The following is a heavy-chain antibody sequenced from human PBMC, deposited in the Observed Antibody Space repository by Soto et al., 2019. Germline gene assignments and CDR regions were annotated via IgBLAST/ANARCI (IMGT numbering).Heavy chain of an antibody. CDR3: VRDFATVYDF. CDR2: ISYDGRNK. V-gene: IGHV3-30*04. D-gene: IGHD3-3*01. CDR1: GFTFSSDA. J-gene: IGHJ4*02. Sequence: GGSLGLSCAASGFTFSSDAMHWVRQAPGKGLEWVALISYDGRNKYYGDSVKGRFSISRDNSRNTLYLQMNSLRAEDTSVYYCVRDFATVYDFWGQGMLVTVSS.